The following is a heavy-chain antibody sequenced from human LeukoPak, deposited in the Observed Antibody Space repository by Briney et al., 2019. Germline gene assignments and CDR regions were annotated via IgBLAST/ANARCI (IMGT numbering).Heavy chain of an antibody. CDR1: GFTFSSYG. J-gene: IGHJ4*02. D-gene: IGHD2-2*01. V-gene: IGHV3-33*01. Sequence: GGSLRLSCAASGFTFSSYGMHWVRQAPGKGLEWVAVIWYDGSNKYYADSVTGRFTISRDNSKNTLYLQMNNLRAEDTAVYYCARGRYRSSTSCYSNLGDYWGQGTLVTVSS. CDR2: IWYDGSNK. CDR3: ARGRYRSSTSCYSNLGDY.